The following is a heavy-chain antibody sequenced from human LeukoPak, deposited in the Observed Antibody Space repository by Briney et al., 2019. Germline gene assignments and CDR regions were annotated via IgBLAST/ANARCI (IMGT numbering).Heavy chain of an antibody. J-gene: IGHJ4*02. CDR3: ARAGYDSSGYSTYYFDY. D-gene: IGHD3-22*01. V-gene: IGHV4-31*03. Sequence: PSETLSLTCTVSGGSINSGGYYWSWIRLHPGKGLEWIGYIYYSGNAYYNPSLKSRVTISVDTSKNQFSLKLSSVTAADTAVYYCARAGYDSSGYSTYYFDYWGQGTLVTVSS. CDR2: IYYSGNA. CDR1: GGSINSGGYY.